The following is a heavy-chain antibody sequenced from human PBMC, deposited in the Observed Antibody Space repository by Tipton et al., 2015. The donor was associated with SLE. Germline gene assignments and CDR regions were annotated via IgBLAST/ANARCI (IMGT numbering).Heavy chain of an antibody. CDR1: GGSISSGSYY. J-gene: IGHJ3*02. V-gene: IGHV4-61*09. CDR3: ARGEDIVVAVDAFDI. D-gene: IGHD2-15*01. Sequence: TLFLTCTVSGGSISSGSYYWSWIRQPAGGGLEWIGYIYTSGSTNYNPSLKSRVTISVDTSKNQFSLKLSSMTAADTAVYYCARGEDIVVAVDAFDIWGQGTMVNVSS. CDR2: IYTSGST.